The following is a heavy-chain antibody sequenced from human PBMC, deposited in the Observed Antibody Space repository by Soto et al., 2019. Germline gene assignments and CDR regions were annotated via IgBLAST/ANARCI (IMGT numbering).Heavy chain of an antibody. J-gene: IGHJ4*02. CDR2: IYYSGST. Sequence: TSETLSLTCTVSGGSISSGDYYWSWIRQPPGKGLEWIGYIYYSGSTYYNPSLKSRVTISVDTSKNQFSLELSSVTAADTAVYYCARYPRSGGSFDYWGQGTLVTVSS. CDR3: ARYPRSGGSFDY. V-gene: IGHV4-30-4*01. CDR1: GGSISSGDYY. D-gene: IGHD2-15*01.